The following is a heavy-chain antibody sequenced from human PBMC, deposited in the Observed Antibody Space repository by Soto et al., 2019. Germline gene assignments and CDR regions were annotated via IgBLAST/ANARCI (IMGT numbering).Heavy chain of an antibody. D-gene: IGHD3-16*01. CDR1: GFTFSSYA. J-gene: IGHJ4*02. CDR2: ISYDGSNK. V-gene: IGHV3-30-3*01. Sequence: GGSLRLSCAASGFTFSSYAMHWVRQAPGKGLEWVAVISYDGSNKYYADSVKGRFTISRDNSKNTLYLQMNSLRAEDTAVDYWARENWGIYWFDYGGRGTRVTVSS. CDR3: ARENWGIYWFDY.